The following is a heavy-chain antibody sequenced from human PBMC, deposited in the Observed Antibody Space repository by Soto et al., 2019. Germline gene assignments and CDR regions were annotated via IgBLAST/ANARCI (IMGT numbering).Heavy chain of an antibody. CDR1: GGSIISGGYY. CDR3: SRTAVVVVPASMPGWFDP. D-gene: IGHD2-2*01. CDR2: IYNSGST. J-gene: IGHJ5*02. Sequence: SETLSLTCTVSGGSIISGGYYWIWIRQHPGKGLEWIGYIYNSGSTYYNPSLKSRVIISVDMSKNQFSLKLSSVTAADTALYFCSRTAVVVVPASMPGWFDPWGQGTLVTVSS. V-gene: IGHV4-31*03.